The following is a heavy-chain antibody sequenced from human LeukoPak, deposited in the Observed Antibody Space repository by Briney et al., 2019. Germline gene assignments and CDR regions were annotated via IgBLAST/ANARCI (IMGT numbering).Heavy chain of an antibody. J-gene: IGHJ4*02. CDR3: ARGARGYSYERHFDY. V-gene: IGHV1-69*13. Sequence: ASVKVSCKASGGTFSSYAISWVRQAPGQGLEWMGGIIPIFGTANYAQKFQGRVTITADESTSTAYMELSSLRSEDTAVYYCARGARGYSYERHFDYWGQGTLVTVSS. D-gene: IGHD5-18*01. CDR1: GGTFSSYA. CDR2: IIPIFGTA.